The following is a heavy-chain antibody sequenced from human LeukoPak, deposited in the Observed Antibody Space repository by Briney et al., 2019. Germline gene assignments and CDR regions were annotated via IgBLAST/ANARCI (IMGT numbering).Heavy chain of an antibody. CDR2: ISWNSGSI. D-gene: IGHD3-10*01. Sequence: GRSLRLSCAASGFTFDDYAMHWVRQAPGKGLEWVSGISWNSGSIGYADSVKGRFTISRDNAKNSLYLQMNSLRAEDTALYYCAKGVGTMVHYYFDYWGQGTLVTVSS. CDR3: AKGVGTMVHYYFDY. J-gene: IGHJ4*02. V-gene: IGHV3-9*01. CDR1: GFTFDDYA.